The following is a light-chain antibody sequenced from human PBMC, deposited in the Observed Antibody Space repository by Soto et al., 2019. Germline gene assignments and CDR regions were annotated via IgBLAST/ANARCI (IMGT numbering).Light chain of an antibody. CDR1: QTVRNNY. J-gene: IGKJ5*01. CDR3: QQRSNWPPVT. Sequence: EFVLKQSPGTLSLSPGERATLSCRASQTVRNNYLAWYQQKPGQAPRLLIYDASNRATAIPARFSGSGSGTDFTLTISSLEPEDFAVYYCQQRSNWPPVTFGQGTRLEI. V-gene: IGKV3D-20*02. CDR2: DAS.